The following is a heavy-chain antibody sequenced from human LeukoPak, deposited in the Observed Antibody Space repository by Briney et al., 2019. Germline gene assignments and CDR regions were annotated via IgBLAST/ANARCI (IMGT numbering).Heavy chain of an antibody. Sequence: GGSLRLSRVASRLTFSSYAMSWVRQAPGKGLEWVSSIGGNGGSRLYADSVKGRFTISRDNSKNTLFLQMNSLRAEDTAVYYCTKHMIRGVSRWFDPWGQGTLVTVSS. CDR2: IGGNGGSR. CDR1: RLTFSSYA. V-gene: IGHV3-23*01. CDR3: TKHMIRGVSRWFDP. J-gene: IGHJ5*02. D-gene: IGHD3-10*01.